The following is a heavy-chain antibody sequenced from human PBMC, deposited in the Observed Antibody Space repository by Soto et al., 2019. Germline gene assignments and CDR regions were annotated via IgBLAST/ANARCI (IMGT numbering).Heavy chain of an antibody. D-gene: IGHD3-22*01. CDR2: IYHSGST. Sequence: KPSETLSLTCAVSGYSISSGYYWGWIRQPPGKGLEWIGSIYHSGSTYYNPSLKSRVTISVDTSKNQFSLKLSSVTAADTAVYYCARDSSGYYRRRYAFDIWGQGTMVTVSS. CDR3: ARDSSGYYRRRYAFDI. CDR1: GYSISSGYY. V-gene: IGHV4-38-2*02. J-gene: IGHJ3*02.